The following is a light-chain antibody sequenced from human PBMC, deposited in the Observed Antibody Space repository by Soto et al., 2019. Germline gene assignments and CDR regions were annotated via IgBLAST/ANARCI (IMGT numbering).Light chain of an antibody. CDR1: ASNIGRDP. CDR3: AGWDASLKGLV. CDR2: ENN. Sequence: QSVLTQPPSASGAPGQRVTISCSGSASNIGRDPVNWYQQVPGTAPKLLIYENNHRPSGVPDRFSGSKSGTSASLVISGLQSEDEAEYFCAGWDASLKGLVFGTGTKGTAL. V-gene: IGLV1-44*01. J-gene: IGLJ1*01.